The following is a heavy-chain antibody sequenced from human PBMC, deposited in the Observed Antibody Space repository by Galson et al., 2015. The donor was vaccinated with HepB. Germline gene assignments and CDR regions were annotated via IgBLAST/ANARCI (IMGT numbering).Heavy chain of an antibody. CDR2: IWYDGSNK. V-gene: IGHV3-33*06. Sequence: SLRLSCAASGFTFSSYGMHWVRQAPGKGLEWVAVIWYDGSNKYYADSVKGRFTISRDNSKNTLYLQMNSLRAEDTAVYYCAKDSGYSYGYFDYWGQATLVTVSS. D-gene: IGHD5-18*01. J-gene: IGHJ4*02. CDR3: AKDSGYSYGYFDY. CDR1: GFTFSSYG.